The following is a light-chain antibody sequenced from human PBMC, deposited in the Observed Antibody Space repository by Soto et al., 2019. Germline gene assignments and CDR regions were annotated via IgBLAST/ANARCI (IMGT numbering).Light chain of an antibody. V-gene: IGLV1-40*01. CDR1: SSNIGAVYD. CDR2: GNS. J-gene: IGLJ1*01. Sequence: QSVLTQPPSVSGAPGQRVTSSCTGSSSNIGAVYDVHWYQQYPGTAPKLLIYGNSNRPSGVPDRFSGSKSGTSASLAISGLQADDEADYYCQSYDSSLSGYVFGTGTKVTVL. CDR3: QSYDSSLSGYV.